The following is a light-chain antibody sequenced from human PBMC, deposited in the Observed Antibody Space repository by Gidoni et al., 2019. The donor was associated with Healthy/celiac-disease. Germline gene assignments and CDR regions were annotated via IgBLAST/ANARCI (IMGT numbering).Light chain of an antibody. Sequence: EIVLTQSPATLSLSPGERATLSCRASQSVSSYLAWYQQKPGQAPRLLIYDASNRATGIPARFSGSGSGTDFTLTISSLEPEDFAVYYCQQRSLFGPGTKVDIQ. CDR3: QQRSL. V-gene: IGKV3-11*01. CDR1: QSVSSY. CDR2: DAS. J-gene: IGKJ3*01.